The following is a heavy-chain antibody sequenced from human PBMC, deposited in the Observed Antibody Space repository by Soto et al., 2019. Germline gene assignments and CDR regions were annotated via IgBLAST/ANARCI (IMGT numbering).Heavy chain of an antibody. D-gene: IGHD2-21*02. CDR3: ERARRGGNSYFDY. CDR2: IYSGGST. CDR1: GFTVSSND. Sequence: EVQLVESGGGLSQPGGSLSLSCAASGFTVSSNDMSWVRQSPGKGLEWVSVIYSGGSTYYSDSGKGRFTISRANSKDTMDLQMNSLGAEDTDVYYCERARRGGNSYFDYWGQGTMVTVSS. V-gene: IGHV3-53*01. J-gene: IGHJ4*02.